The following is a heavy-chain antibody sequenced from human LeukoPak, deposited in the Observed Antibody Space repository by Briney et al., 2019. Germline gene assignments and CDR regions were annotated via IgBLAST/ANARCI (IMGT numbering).Heavy chain of an antibody. CDR3: ARYYYDSSGQDLNWFDP. D-gene: IGHD3-22*01. V-gene: IGHV1-18*01. J-gene: IGHJ5*02. CDR2: ISAYNGNT. CDR1: GYTFTSYG. Sequence: GASVKVSCKASGYTFTSYGISWVRQAPAQGLEWMGWISAYNGNTNYAQKLQGRVTMTTDTSTGTAYMELRSLRSDDTAVYYCARYYYDSSGQDLNWFDPWGQGTLVTVSS.